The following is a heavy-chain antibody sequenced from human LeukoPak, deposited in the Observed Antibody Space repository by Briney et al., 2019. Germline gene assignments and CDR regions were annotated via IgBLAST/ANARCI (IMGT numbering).Heavy chain of an antibody. Sequence: GGSLRLSCAVSGFTFRSYWMSWDRQAPGKGLEWVANTREDGREKNYVDSVRGRFTISRDNAKNSLYLQMNSLGVEDTAVYYCVRGIIGAPGSDYWGQGTLVTVSS. CDR1: GFTFRSYW. D-gene: IGHD6-6*01. CDR3: VRGIIGAPGSDY. CDR2: TREDGREK. J-gene: IGHJ4*02. V-gene: IGHV3-7*03.